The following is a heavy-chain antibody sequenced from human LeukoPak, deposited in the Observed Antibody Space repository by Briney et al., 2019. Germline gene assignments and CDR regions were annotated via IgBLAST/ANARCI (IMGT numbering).Heavy chain of an antibody. CDR3: TRMYRNGFDY. CDR2: LKEDGSQK. CDR1: GFTFSSYW. J-gene: IGHJ4*02. V-gene: IGHV3-7*02. D-gene: IGHD1-1*01. Sequence: SGGSLRLSCAASGFTFSSYWMNWVRQAPGRGLEWVASLKEDGSQKYYVDSVKGRFTISRDNAKNSLYLQMNSLRAEDTAVYYCTRMYRNGFDYWGQGTLVTVSS.